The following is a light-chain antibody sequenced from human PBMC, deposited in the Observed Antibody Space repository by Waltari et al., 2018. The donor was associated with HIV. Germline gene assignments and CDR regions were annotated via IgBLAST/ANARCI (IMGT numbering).Light chain of an antibody. CDR2: EVT. CDR1: SSDVGSYNR. J-gene: IGLJ3*02. CDR3: SSYAGARV. V-gene: IGLV2-23*02. Sequence: QSALTQPASVSGSPGQSITIPCTVTSSDVGSYNRVSWYQQYPGKAPKLIIYEVTKRPSGVSNRFSGSKSGNTASLTLSGLQADDEADYYCSSYAGARVFGGGTNLIVL.